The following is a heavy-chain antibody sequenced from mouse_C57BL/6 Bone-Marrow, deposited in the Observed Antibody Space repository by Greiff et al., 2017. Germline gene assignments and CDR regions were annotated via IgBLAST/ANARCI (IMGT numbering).Heavy chain of an antibody. V-gene: IGHV1-64*01. CDR2: IHPNSGST. J-gene: IGHJ2*01. CDR3: ARENDGYYDYFDY. D-gene: IGHD2-3*01. Sequence: QVQLQQPGAELVKPGASVKLSCKASGYTFTSYWMHWVKQRPGQGLEWIGMIHPNSGSTNYNEKFKSKATLTVDKSSSTAYMQLSSLTSEDSAVYYCARENDGYYDYFDYWGQGTTLTVSS. CDR1: GYTFTSYW.